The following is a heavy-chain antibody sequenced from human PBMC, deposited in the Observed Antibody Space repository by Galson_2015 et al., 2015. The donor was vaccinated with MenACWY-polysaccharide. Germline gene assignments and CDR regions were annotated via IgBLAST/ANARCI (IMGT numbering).Heavy chain of an antibody. D-gene: IGHD2-21*01. CDR1: GYKFSSYD. V-gene: IGHV1-8*01. Sequence: QSGAEVKKPGASVTVSCKASGYKFSSYDINWVRQASGQGLEWMGWMNLNSGNTGYAQRFQGRVAMTRDTATSTAYIELRMLRYDDTAVYHRTRIIARKHTFVDSWGQGTLVSVS. CDR3: TRIIARKHTFVDS. CDR2: MNLNSGNT. J-gene: IGHJ4*02.